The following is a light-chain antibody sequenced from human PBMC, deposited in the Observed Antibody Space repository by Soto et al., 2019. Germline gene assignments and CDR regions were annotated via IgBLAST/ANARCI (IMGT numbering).Light chain of an antibody. CDR2: DVS. CDR3: TSYTNRTTRV. CDR1: SSDFGAHNC. J-gene: IGLJ1*01. V-gene: IGLV2-14*03. Sequence: QSVLTQPASVSGSPGQSITISCTGASSDFGAHNCVSWYQQHPDKAPKLIIFDVSNRPSGVSNRFSGSKSGNTASLTISGLQAEDEADYYCTSYTNRTTRVFGARTKLTVL.